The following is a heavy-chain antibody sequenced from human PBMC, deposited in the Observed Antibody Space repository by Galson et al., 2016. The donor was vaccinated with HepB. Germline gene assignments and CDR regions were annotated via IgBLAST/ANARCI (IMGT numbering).Heavy chain of an antibody. V-gene: IGHV3-74*01. Sequence: LRLSCAASGFTFSTYWMHWVRQAPGKGLVWVSHINNDGSGTNSADSVKGRFTVSRDNARKTLYLQMNSLRVEDTAVYYCGREGENLDYWGQGTLVTVSS. CDR3: GREGENLDY. D-gene: IGHD1-14*01. CDR2: INNDGSGT. CDR1: GFTFSTYW. J-gene: IGHJ4*02.